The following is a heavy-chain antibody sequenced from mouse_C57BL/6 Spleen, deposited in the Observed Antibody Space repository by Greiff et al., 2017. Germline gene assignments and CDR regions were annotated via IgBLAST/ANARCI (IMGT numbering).Heavy chain of an antibody. Sequence: QVQLKQPGAELVRPGSSVKLSCKASGYTFTSYWMDWVKQRPGQGLEWIGNIYPSDSETHYNQKFKDKATLTVDKSSSTAYMQLSSLTSEDSAVYYCARGISYYGSSYKAYWGQGTLVTVSA. D-gene: IGHD1-1*01. CDR1: GYTFTSYW. CDR3: ARGISYYGSSYKAY. J-gene: IGHJ3*01. CDR2: IYPSDSET. V-gene: IGHV1-61*01.